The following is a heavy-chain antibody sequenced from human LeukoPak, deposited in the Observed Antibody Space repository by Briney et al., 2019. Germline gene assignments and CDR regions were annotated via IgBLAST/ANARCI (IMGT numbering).Heavy chain of an antibody. D-gene: IGHD3-22*01. CDR1: GGSISSYY. Sequence: PSETLSLTCTVSGGSISSYYWSWIRQPAGKGLEWIGRIYTSGGTNYNPSLKSRVTMSVDTSKNQFSLKLSSVTAADTAVYYCARGGGSWYYDSSGHDAFDIWGQGTMVTVSS. J-gene: IGHJ3*02. V-gene: IGHV4-4*07. CDR3: ARGGGSWYYDSSGHDAFDI. CDR2: IYTSGGT.